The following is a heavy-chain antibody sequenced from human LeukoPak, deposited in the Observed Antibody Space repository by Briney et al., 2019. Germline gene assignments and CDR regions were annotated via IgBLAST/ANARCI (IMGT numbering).Heavy chain of an antibody. CDR1: GFTFSSYG. D-gene: IGHD3-22*01. CDR3: ARARNDYDTSSFSALDY. V-gene: IGHV3-33*01. CDR2: IWYDGSNI. J-gene: IGHJ4*02. Sequence: GESLRLSCAASGFTFSSYGMHWVRQAPGKGLEWLAVIWYDGSNIYYADPVKGRFAISRDNSKNTLYLQINSLRAEDTAVYYCARARNDYDTSSFSALDYWGQGTLVTVSS.